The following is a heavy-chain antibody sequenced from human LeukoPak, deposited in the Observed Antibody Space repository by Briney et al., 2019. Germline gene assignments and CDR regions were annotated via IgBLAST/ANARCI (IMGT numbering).Heavy chain of an antibody. V-gene: IGHV4-4*02. Sequence: SETLSLTCAVSGGSISSSNWWSWVRQPPGKGLEWIGEIYHSGSTNYNPSLKSRVTISVDKSKNQFSLKLSSVTAADTAVYYCASHPPPHMVRGVSSAFDIWGQGTMVTVSS. CDR2: IYHSGST. CDR1: GGSISSSNW. D-gene: IGHD3-10*01. CDR3: ASHPPPHMVRGVSSAFDI. J-gene: IGHJ3*02.